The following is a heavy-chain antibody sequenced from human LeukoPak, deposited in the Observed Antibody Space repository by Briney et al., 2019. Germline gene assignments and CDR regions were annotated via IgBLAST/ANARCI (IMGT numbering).Heavy chain of an antibody. D-gene: IGHD3-22*01. CDR1: GYTFTGYY. V-gene: IGHV1-2*02. J-gene: IGHJ4*02. CDR3: ARDYFDSRGYFPY. CDR2: INPNSGGT. Sequence: GASVKVSCEASGYTFTGYYMHWVRQAPGQGLEWMGWINPNSGGTNYAQKFQGRVTMTRDTSISTAYMELSRLRSDDTAVYYCARDYFDSRGYFPYGGKETLVTVSS.